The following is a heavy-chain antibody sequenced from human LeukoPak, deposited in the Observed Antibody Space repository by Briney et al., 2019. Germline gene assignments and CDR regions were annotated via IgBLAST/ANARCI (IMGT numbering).Heavy chain of an antibody. V-gene: IGHV4-39*01. Sequence: SETLSLTCTVSGGSISSSSYYWGWIRQPPGKGLEWIGSIYYSGSTYYNPSLKSRVTISVDTSKNQFSLKLSSVTAADTAVYYCARGIIAVAGTRANYFDYWGQGTLVTVSS. CDR1: GGSISSSSYY. D-gene: IGHD6-19*01. CDR2: IYYSGST. J-gene: IGHJ4*02. CDR3: ARGIIAVAGTRANYFDY.